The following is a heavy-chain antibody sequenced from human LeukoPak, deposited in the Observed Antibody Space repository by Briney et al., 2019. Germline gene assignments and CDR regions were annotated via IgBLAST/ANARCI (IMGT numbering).Heavy chain of an antibody. Sequence: ASVKVSCKASGYTFTGYYMHWVRQAPGQGLEWMGWINPNSGGTNYAQKLQGRVTMARDTSISTAYMELRRLRSDDTAVYYCAREVASGAYPLEPWGQGTLVTVSS. CDR3: AREVASGAYPLEP. J-gene: IGHJ5*02. CDR2: INPNSGGT. D-gene: IGHD1-26*01. V-gene: IGHV1-2*02. CDR1: GYTFTGYY.